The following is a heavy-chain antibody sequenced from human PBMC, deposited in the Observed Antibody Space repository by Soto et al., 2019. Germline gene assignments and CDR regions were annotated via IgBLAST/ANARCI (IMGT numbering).Heavy chain of an antibody. CDR1: GGSFSGYY. CDR2: INHSGST. D-gene: IGHD3-22*01. J-gene: IGHJ4*02. V-gene: IGHV4-34*01. Sequence: SETLSLTCAVYGGSFSGYYWSWIRQPPGKGLEWIGEINHSGSTNYNPSLKSRVTISVDTSKNQFSRKLSSVTAADTAVYYCARGYDSSGYYSAFDYWGQGTLVTVSS. CDR3: ARGYDSSGYYSAFDY.